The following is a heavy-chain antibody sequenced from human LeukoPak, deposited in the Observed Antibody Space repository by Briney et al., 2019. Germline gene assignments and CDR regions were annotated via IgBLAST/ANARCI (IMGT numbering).Heavy chain of an antibody. V-gene: IGHV1-2*02. D-gene: IGHD3-22*01. J-gene: IGHJ4*02. CDR1: GYTFTGYY. CDR2: INPNSGGT. Sequence: ASVKVSCKASGYTFTGYYMHWVRQAPGQGLEWMGWINPNSGGTNYAQKFQGRVTMTGDTSISTAYMELSRLRSDDTAVYYCARDVGYYDARLFDYWGQGTLVTVSS. CDR3: ARDVGYYDARLFDY.